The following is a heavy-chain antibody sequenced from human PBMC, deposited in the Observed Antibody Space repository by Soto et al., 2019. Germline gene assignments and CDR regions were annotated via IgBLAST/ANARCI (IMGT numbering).Heavy chain of an antibody. J-gene: IGHJ6*02. CDR3: ARDVLDHSSSWYYYYYGMDV. D-gene: IGHD6-13*01. CDR1: GFTFSSYG. Sequence: GGSLRLSCAASGFTFSSYGMHWVRQAPGKGPEWVAVIWYDGSNKYYADSVKGRFTISRDNSKNTLYLQMNSLRAEDTAVYYCARDVLDHSSSWYYYYYGMDVWGQGTTVTVSS. V-gene: IGHV3-33*01. CDR2: IWYDGSNK.